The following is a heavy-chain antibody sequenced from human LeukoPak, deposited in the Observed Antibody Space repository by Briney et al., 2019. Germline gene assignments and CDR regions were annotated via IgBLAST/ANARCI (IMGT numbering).Heavy chain of an antibody. V-gene: IGHV4-34*01. J-gene: IGHJ4*02. Sequence: SETLSLTCAVYGGSFSGYYWSWIRQPPGKGLEWIGEINHSGSTNYNSSLKSRVTISVDTSKNQFSLKLSSVTAADTAVYYCARGEWELGYWGQGTLVTVSS. CDR1: GGSFSGYY. CDR2: INHSGST. D-gene: IGHD1-26*01. CDR3: ARGEWELGY.